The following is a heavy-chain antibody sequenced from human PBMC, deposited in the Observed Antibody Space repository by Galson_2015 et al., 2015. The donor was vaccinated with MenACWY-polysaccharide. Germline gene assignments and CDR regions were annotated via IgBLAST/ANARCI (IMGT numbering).Heavy chain of an antibody. CDR1: GHTFTTYA. CDR3: ARDPKQKPTTVPTGRFDY. CDR2: INTNTGNP. V-gene: IGHV7-4-1*02. D-gene: IGHD4-17*01. Sequence: SVKVSCKASGHTFTTYAMNWVRQAPGQGLEWMGGINTNTGNPTYAQGFTGRFVFSLDASVSTAYLQISSLKAEDTAVYYCARDPKQKPTTVPTGRFDYWGQGTLVTVSS. J-gene: IGHJ4*02.